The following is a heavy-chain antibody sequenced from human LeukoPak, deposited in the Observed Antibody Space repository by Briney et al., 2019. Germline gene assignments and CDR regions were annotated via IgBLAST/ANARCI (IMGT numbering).Heavy chain of an antibody. CDR1: GFTFSSYA. D-gene: IGHD4-17*01. CDR3: AKESSTVTTFDY. Sequence: GGSLRLSFAASGFTFSSYAMRWVRQAPGKGLEWVSAISGSGGSTYYADSVKGRFTISRDNSKNTLYLQMNSPRAEDTAVYYCAKESSTVTTFDYWGQGTLVTVSS. CDR2: ISGSGGST. V-gene: IGHV3-23*01. J-gene: IGHJ4*02.